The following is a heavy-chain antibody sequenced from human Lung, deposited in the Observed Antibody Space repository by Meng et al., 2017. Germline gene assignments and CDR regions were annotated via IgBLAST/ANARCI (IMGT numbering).Heavy chain of an antibody. J-gene: IGHJ4*02. CDR3: ARGPTTMAHDFDY. CDR1: GGSFSDYY. V-gene: IGHV4-34*01. Sequence: QVQLQPWGAGLLKPSETLSLTCVVSGGSFSDYYWSWIRQPPVKGLEWIGEINHSGSTNYNPSLESRATISVDTSQNNLSLKLSSVTAADSAVYYCARGPTTMAHDFDYWGQGTLVTVSS. D-gene: IGHD4-11*01. CDR2: INHSGST.